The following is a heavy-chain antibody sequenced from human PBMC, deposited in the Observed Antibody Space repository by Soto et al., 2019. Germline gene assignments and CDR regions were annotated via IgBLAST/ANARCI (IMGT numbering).Heavy chain of an antibody. CDR1: GFTFNNCV. V-gene: IGHV3-23*01. CDR2: ISGDGGST. Sequence: GGSLRLSCAASGFTFNNCVMTWVRQAPGKGLEWVSSISGDGGSTVYADSVKGRFTIFRDNSNNALYLQINSLRAEDTAVYYCAKEVPDFGVFDYWGQGILVTVSS. CDR3: AKEVPDFGVFDY. J-gene: IGHJ4*02. D-gene: IGHD3-3*01.